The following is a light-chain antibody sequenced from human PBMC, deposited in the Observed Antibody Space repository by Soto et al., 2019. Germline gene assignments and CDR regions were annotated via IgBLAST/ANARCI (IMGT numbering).Light chain of an antibody. V-gene: IGLV2-14*01. CDR1: SNDVGAFEY. J-gene: IGLJ2*01. CDR2: EIF. Sequence: QSVLTQPASVSASPGQSISISCSGTSNDVGAFEYVSWYQQHPGKAPKLMIFEIFNRPSGISNRFSGSKSGNTASLTISGLQAEDEAYYYCSSYTSSGTLVVFGGGTKVTVL. CDR3: SSYTSSGTLVV.